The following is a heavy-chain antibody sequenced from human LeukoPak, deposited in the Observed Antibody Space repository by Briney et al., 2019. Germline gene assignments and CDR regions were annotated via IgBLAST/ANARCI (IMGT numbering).Heavy chain of an antibody. CDR1: GVSFRGYY. D-gene: IGHD2-15*01. Sequence: PSETLSLTCAVSGVSFRGYYWSWIPQPPGKGLEWIGEINFGGSINYTPSLKSRVTISVDTSKNQFSLKLSSVTAADTAVYYCARDLFSYTTLRYFDYWGQGALVTVSS. V-gene: IGHV4-34*01. CDR2: INFGGSI. J-gene: IGHJ4*02. CDR3: ARDLFSYTTLRYFDY.